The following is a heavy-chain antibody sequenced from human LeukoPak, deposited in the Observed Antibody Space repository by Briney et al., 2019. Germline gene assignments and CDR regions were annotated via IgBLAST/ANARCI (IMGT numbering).Heavy chain of an antibody. CDR3: ARGSRPEVATILYDN. V-gene: IGHV3-7*01. CDR1: GFTFSTYW. D-gene: IGHD5-12*01. Sequence: GGSLRLSCAASGFTFSTYWMGWVRQAPGKGLKWVANIKEDGSEKYYLDSVKGRFTISRDNAQNSLHLEMNSLRAEDTAVYYCARGSRPEVATILYDNWGQGTLITVSP. J-gene: IGHJ4*02. CDR2: IKEDGSEK.